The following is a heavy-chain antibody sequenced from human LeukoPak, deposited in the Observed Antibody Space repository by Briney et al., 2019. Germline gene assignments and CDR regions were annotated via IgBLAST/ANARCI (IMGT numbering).Heavy chain of an antibody. CDR1: GFTLDDYA. Sequence: PGRSLRLSCAASGFTLDDYAMHWVRQAPGKGLEWVSGISWNSGSIGYADSAKGRFTISRDNAKNSLYLQMNSLRAEDTALYYCAKAPGAVAEFFDYWGQGTLVTVSS. V-gene: IGHV3-9*01. CDR3: AKAPGAVAEFFDY. CDR2: ISWNSGSI. J-gene: IGHJ4*02. D-gene: IGHD6-19*01.